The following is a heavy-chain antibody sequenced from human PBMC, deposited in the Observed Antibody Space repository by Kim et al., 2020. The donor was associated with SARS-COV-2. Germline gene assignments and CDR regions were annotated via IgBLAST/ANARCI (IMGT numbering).Heavy chain of an antibody. D-gene: IGHD3-3*01. J-gene: IGHJ6*02. CDR1: GFTFSNAW. CDR3: TQGSGYLDDYYYYGMDV. Sequence: GGSLRLSCAASGFTFSNAWMSWVRQAPGKGLEWVGRIKSKTDGGTTDYAAPVKGRFTISTDDSKNTLYLQMNSLKTEDTAVYYCTQGSGYLDDYYYYGMDVWGQGTTVTVSS. V-gene: IGHV3-15*01. CDR2: IKSKTDGGTT.